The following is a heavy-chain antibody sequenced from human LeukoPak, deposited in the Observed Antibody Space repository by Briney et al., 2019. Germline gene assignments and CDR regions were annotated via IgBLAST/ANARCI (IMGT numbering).Heavy chain of an antibody. Sequence: ASVKVSCKASGYTFTSYDINWVRLAPGPGLEWLGWMNPNSGNTGYAPKFEGRVTMTRNTTISTAQMELDSLLCEDRAVDYCARGGSGYDYFGWTWGQGTLVTLSS. V-gene: IGHV1-8*01. CDR2: MNPNSGNT. CDR3: ARGGSGYDYFGWT. D-gene: IGHD5-12*01. J-gene: IGHJ5*02. CDR1: GYTFTSYD.